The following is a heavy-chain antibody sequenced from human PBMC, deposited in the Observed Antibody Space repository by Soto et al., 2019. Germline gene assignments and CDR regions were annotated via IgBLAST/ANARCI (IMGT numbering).Heavy chain of an antibody. CDR2: FDPEDGET. D-gene: IGHD5-18*01. Sequence: ASVKVSCKVSGYTLTELSMHWVRQAPGKGLEWMGGFDPEDGETIYAQRFQGRVTMTEDTSTDTAYMELSSLRSEDTAVYYCATPTYPHSYGYGKSQHGYFDYWSQGTLVTVSS. V-gene: IGHV1-24*01. J-gene: IGHJ4*02. CDR1: GYTLTELS. CDR3: ATPTYPHSYGYGKSQHGYFDY.